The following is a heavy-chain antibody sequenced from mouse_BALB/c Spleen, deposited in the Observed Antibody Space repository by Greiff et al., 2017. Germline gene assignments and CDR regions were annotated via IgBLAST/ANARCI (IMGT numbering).Heavy chain of an antibody. Sequence: EVQRVESGGDLVKPGGSLKLSCAASGFTFSSYGMSWVRQTPDKRLEWVATISSGGSYTYYPDSVKGRFTISRDNAKNTLYLQMSSLKSEDTAMYYCAGTLFITTVLVPDYWGQGTTLTVSS. CDR3: AGTLFITTVLVPDY. V-gene: IGHV5-6*01. J-gene: IGHJ2*01. CDR1: GFTFSSYG. CDR2: ISSGGSYT. D-gene: IGHD1-1*01.